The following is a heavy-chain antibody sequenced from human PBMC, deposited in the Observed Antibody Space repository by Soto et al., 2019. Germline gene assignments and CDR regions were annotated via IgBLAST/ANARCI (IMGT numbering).Heavy chain of an antibody. Sequence: GASVKVSCKASGGTFSSYAISWVRQAPGQGLEWMGGIIPNNGATNYAQNFQGRVTMTWDTSISTAYMEVRRLRSDDTAVYYCAPHYPDSSGYFDHWGQGTLVTVSS. V-gene: IGHV1-2*02. J-gene: IGHJ4*02. CDR1: GGTFSSYA. D-gene: IGHD3-22*01. CDR2: IIPNNGAT. CDR3: APHYPDSSGYFDH.